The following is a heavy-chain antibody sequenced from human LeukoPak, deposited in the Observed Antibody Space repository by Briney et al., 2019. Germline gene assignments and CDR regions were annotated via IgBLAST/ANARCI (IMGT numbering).Heavy chain of an antibody. V-gene: IGHV1-46*01. CDR1: GYTFTSYY. CDR2: INPSGGST. Sequence: GASVKVSCKASGYTFTSYYMHWVRQAPGQGLEWMGIINPSGGSTSYAQKFQGRVTMTRDTSTSTVYMELSSLRSEDTAVYYCARDLEGSVSYMGYYYYYYGMDVWGQGTTVTVSS. CDR3: ARDLEGSVSYMGYYYYYYGMDV. J-gene: IGHJ6*02. D-gene: IGHD3-10*01.